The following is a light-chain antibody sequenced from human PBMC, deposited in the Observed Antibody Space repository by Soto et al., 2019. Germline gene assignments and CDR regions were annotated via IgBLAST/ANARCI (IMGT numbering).Light chain of an antibody. CDR1: QDISHF. CDR2: GAS. Sequence: DIQLTQSPSSLSASVGDRVTFTCRASQDISHFLAWYQQRPGEVPRLLIYGASTLQSGVSSRFSGSGFGTDFTLTIASLQPEDVATYYWQKYNKDSPATFGPGTKVEIK. V-gene: IGKV1-27*01. J-gene: IGKJ1*01. CDR3: QKYNKDSPAT.